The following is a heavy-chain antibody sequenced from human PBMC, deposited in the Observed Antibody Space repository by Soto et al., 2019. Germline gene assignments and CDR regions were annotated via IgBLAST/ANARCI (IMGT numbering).Heavy chain of an antibody. CDR1: GDSVSSDNYF. D-gene: IGHD1-26*01. CDR2: ISYTGDT. J-gene: IGHJ4*02. Sequence: QVQLRESGPELLKQSETLSLTCTVSGDSVSSDNYFWTWIRQPPGKGLEWIAYISYTGDTNYNHSLKSRVTISVEPSTNQFSLKLTSVTAAATAVYFCARFVVGVTADYWGQGPLVTVSS. V-gene: IGHV4-61*01. CDR3: ARFVVGVTADY.